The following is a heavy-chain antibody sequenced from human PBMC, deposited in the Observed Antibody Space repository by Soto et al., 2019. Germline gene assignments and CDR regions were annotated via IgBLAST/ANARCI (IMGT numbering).Heavy chain of an antibody. D-gene: IGHD4-17*01. CDR1: GGSISSYY. CDR3: ARRYGPSFDY. Sequence: QVQLQESGPGLVKPSETLSLTCTVSGGSISSYYWSWIRQPPGKGLEWIGYIYYSGSTNYNPSLKSRVTISVDTSKNQFSLKLSSVTAADTVVYYCARRYGPSFDYWGQGTLVTVSS. V-gene: IGHV4-59*01. J-gene: IGHJ4*02. CDR2: IYYSGST.